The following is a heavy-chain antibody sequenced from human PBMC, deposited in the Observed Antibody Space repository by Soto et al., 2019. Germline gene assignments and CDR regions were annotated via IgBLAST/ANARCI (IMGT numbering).Heavy chain of an antibody. V-gene: IGHV1-58*02. D-gene: IGHD3-9*01. CDR2: IIVGNSNT. Sequence: GASVKVSCKASGYTFXSYGMSWVRQAPGQSLEWIGWIIVGNSNTKYSQKFQERVIITRDMSTGTAYMELSSLTSEDTAVYFCAAGQNLLTGYTVWGQGTLVTVSS. CDR3: AAGQNLLTGYTV. J-gene: IGHJ4*02. CDR1: GYTFXSYG.